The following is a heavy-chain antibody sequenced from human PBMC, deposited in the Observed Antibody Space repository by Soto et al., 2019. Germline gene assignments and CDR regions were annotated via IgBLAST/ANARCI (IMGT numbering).Heavy chain of an antibody. V-gene: IGHV5-51*01. D-gene: IGHD2-2*01. CDR2: IYPGDSDT. CDR3: ARCLRSSTSCYGMDV. Sequence: GESLKISCKGSGYSFTSYWIGWVRQMPGKGLEWMGIIYPGDSDTRYSPSFQGQVTISADKSISTAYLQWSSLKASDTAMYYCARCLRSSTSCYGMDVWGQGTTVTVSS. CDR1: GYSFTSYW. J-gene: IGHJ6*02.